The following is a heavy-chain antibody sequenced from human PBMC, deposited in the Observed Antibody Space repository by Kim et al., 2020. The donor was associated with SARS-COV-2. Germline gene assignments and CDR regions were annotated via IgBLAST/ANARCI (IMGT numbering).Heavy chain of an antibody. CDR1: GFTFVDYF. D-gene: IGHD5-18*01. J-gene: IGHJ4*02. CDR3: ARAYTAPDY. V-gene: IGHV3-74*01. CDR2: INSDGSVT. Sequence: GGSLRLSCVASGFTFVDYFMHWVRQAPGKGLVWVSRINSDGSVTNYADSVKGRFTVSRDNAKNTLYLQMNSLRAEDTAVYYCARAYTAPDYCGQGTLVAVSS.